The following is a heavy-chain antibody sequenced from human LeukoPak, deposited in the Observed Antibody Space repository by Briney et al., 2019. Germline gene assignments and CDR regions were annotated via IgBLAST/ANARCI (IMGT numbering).Heavy chain of an antibody. CDR1: GGSISSGGYS. D-gene: IGHD2/OR15-2a*01. V-gene: IGHV4-30-2*01. J-gene: IGHJ6*02. Sequence: SETLSLTCAVSGGSISSGGYSWSWIRQPPGKGLEWIGYIYHSGSTYYNPSLKSRVTISVDRSKNQFSLKLSSVTAADTAVYYCARGPRILSCGMDVWGQGTTVTVSS. CDR3: ARGPRILSCGMDV. CDR2: IYHSGST.